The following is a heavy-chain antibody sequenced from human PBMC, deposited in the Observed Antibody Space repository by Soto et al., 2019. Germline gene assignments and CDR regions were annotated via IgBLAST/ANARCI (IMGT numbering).Heavy chain of an antibody. D-gene: IGHD2-2*01. CDR2: IYPGDSDT. CDR1: GYSFTSYW. J-gene: IGHJ6*02. CDR3: ARQGIGLGEYQQVVNYYYGMDV. V-gene: IGHV5-51*01. Sequence: GESLKISCKGSGYSFTSYWIGWVRQMPGKGLEWMGIIYPGDSDTRYSPSFQGQVTISADKSISTAYLQWSSLKASDTAMYYCARQGIGLGEYQQVVNYYYGMDVWGQGTTVTVSS.